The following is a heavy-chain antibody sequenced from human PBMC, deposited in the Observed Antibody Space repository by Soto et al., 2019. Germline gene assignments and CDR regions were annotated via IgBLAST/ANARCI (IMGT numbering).Heavy chain of an antibody. Sequence: QVQLQQSGPGLVKPSQTLSLTCNGSGGSLSSDYYHWTWIRQSPGKGLEWIGYIHHSGSILYNPSLMSRLTISVGTSKHQFSLHLTSVTAADTAVYFGAREDDGVDSLDVWGQGTTVTVS. J-gene: IGHJ6*02. D-gene: IGHD3-10*01. CDR3: AREDDGVDSLDV. V-gene: IGHV4-30-4*08. CDR1: GGSLSSDYYH. CDR2: IHHSGSI.